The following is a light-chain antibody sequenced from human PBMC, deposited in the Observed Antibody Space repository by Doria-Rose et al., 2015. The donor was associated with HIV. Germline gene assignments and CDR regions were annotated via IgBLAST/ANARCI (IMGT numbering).Light chain of an antibody. J-gene: IGKJ1*01. Sequence: TITCRASQDISNYLAWYQQKPGKAPKLLIYAASTLQSGVPSRFSGSGSGTDFTLTISYLRSEDFATYYCQQYYSYPPTFGQGTKVEVK. V-gene: IGKV1-8*01. CDR3: QQYYSYPPT. CDR2: AAS. CDR1: QDISNY.